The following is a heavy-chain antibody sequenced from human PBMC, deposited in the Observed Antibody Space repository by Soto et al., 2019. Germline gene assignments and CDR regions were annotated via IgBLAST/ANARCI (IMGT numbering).Heavy chain of an antibody. D-gene: IGHD3-3*01. CDR3: ARTTAPRDFWSGGNWFDP. Sequence: GASVKVSCKASGYTFTSYGISWVRQAPGQGLEWMGWISAYNGNTNYAQKLQGRVTMTTDTSTSTAYMELRSLRSDDTAVYYCARTTAPRDFWSGGNWFDPWGQGTLVTVSS. V-gene: IGHV1-18*01. CDR2: ISAYNGNT. J-gene: IGHJ5*02. CDR1: GYTFTSYG.